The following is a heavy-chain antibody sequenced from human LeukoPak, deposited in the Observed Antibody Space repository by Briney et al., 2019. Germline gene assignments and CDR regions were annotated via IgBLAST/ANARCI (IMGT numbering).Heavy chain of an antibody. V-gene: IGHV1-24*01. CDR2: FDPEDGET. D-gene: IGHD2-2*01. J-gene: IGHJ3*01. CDR3: ATGYCSSTSCSG. CDR1: GGTFSSYA. Sequence: GSSVKVSCKASGGTFSSYAISWVRQAPGKGLEWMGGFDPEDGETIYAQKFQGRVTMTEDTSTDTAYMELSSLRSEDTAVYYCATGYCSSTSCSGWGQGTMVTVSS.